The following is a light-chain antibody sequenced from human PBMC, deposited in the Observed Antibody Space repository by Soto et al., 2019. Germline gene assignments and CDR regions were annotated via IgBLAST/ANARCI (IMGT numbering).Light chain of an antibody. V-gene: IGLV2-18*01. Sequence: QSALTQPPSVSGSPGQSVTISCTGTSSDVGSYNRVSWYQQPPGTAPKLMIYEVSNRPSGVPDRFSGSKSGNTASLTISGLQAEDEADYYCSLYTSSSTSWVFGGVTKLTVL. CDR2: EVS. CDR3: SLYTSSSTSWV. J-gene: IGLJ3*02. CDR1: SSDVGSYNR.